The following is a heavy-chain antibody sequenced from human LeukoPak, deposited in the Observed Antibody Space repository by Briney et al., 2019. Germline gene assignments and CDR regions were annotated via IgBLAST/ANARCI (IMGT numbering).Heavy chain of an antibody. D-gene: IGHD2-2*01. CDR2: IYYSGST. V-gene: IGHV4-39*07. CDR1: GGSISSSSYY. J-gene: IGHJ5*02. CDR3: AREEGYCSSTSCYALYNWFDP. Sequence: SETLSLTCTVSGGSISSSSYYWGWIRQPPGKGLEWIGSIYYSGSTYYNPSLKSRVTISVDTSKNQFSLKLSSVTAADTAVYYCAREEGYCSSTSCYALYNWFDPWGQGTLVTVSS.